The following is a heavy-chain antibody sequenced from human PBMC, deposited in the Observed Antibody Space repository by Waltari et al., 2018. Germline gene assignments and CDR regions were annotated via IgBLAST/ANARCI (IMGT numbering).Heavy chain of an antibody. V-gene: IGHV3-23*01. CDR1: GFTFSSYA. D-gene: IGHD1-1*01. CDR3: AKGAWNDVLGIGYYFDY. J-gene: IGHJ4*02. CDR2: ISGSGGST. Sequence: EVQLLESGGGLVQPGGSLRLSCAASGFTFSSYAMSWVRQAPGTGLEWVSAISGSGGSTYYADSVKGRFTISRDNSKNTLYLQMNSLRAEDTAVYYCAKGAWNDVLGIGYYFDYWGQGTLVTVSS.